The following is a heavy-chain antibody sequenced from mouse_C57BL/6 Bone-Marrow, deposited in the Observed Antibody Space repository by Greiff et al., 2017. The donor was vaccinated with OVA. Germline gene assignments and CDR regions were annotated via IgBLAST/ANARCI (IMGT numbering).Heavy chain of an antibody. CDR1: GFSLTSYG. CDR2: IWRGGST. D-gene: IGHD1-1*01. J-gene: IGHJ4*01. V-gene: IGHV2-5*01. Sequence: VQLQQSGPGLVQPSQSLSITCTVSGFSLTSYGVHWVRQSPGKGLEWLGVIWRGGSTDYNAAFMSRLSITKDNSKSQVFFKMNSLQADDTAIYYCAKRDYGSSFYAMDYCGQGTSVTVSS. CDR3: AKRDYGSSFYAMDY.